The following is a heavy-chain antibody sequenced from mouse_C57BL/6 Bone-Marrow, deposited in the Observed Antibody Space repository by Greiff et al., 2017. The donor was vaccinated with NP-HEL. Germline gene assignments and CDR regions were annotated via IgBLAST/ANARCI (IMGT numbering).Heavy chain of an antibody. J-gene: IGHJ2*01. CDR1: GYTFTSYW. CDR3: ARCLCRNYFDY. D-gene: IGHD6-5*01. CDR2: IYPGSGST. V-gene: IGHV1-55*01. Sequence: QVQLQQPGAELVKPGASVKMSCKASGYTFTSYWITWVKQRPGQGLEWIGDIYPGSGSTNYNEKFKSKATLTVDKSSSTAYMQLSSLTSEDSAVYYCARCLCRNYFDYWGQGTTLTVSS.